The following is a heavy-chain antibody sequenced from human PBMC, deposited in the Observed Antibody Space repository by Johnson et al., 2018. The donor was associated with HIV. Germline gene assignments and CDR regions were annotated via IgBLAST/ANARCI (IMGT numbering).Heavy chain of an antibody. V-gene: IGHV3-23*04. D-gene: IGHD1-14*01. Sequence: VQLVESGGGVVQPGRSLRLSCAAFGFTVSSNYMSWVRQAPGKGLEWVSVISGSGGSTYYADSVKGRFTISRDNSKNTLYLQMNSLRAEDTAVYYCAKEGRYGAFPLWFDIWGQGTMVTVSS. CDR2: ISGSGGST. CDR1: GFTVSSNY. CDR3: AKEGRYGAFPLWFDI. J-gene: IGHJ3*02.